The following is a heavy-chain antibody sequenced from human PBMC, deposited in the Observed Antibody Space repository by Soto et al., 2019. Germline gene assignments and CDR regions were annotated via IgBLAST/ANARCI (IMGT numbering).Heavy chain of an antibody. CDR1: GFTFSSYA. D-gene: IGHD3-9*01. V-gene: IGHV3-30-3*01. CDR3: AGLTGYDY. Sequence: PGGSLRLSCAASGFTFSSYAMHWVRQAPGKGLEWVAVISYDGSNKYYADSVKGRFTISRDNSKNTLYLQMNSLRAEDTAVYYCAGLTGYDYWGQGTLVTVS. CDR2: ISYDGSNK. J-gene: IGHJ4*02.